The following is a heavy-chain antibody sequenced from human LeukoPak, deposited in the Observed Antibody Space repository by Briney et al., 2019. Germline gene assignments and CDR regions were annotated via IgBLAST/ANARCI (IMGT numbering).Heavy chain of an antibody. CDR1: GGSISSSSYH. CDR3: ARQRGKMRYFDFVALDY. Sequence: SETLSLTCTVSGGSISSSSYHWGWIRQPPGKGLEWIGTIYYGGSTYYNPSLKSRVTISIDTSNNQFFLKLNSVTAADTAVYYCARQRGKMRYFDFVALDYWGQGTLVTVSS. J-gene: IGHJ4*02. V-gene: IGHV4-39*01. CDR2: IYYGGST. D-gene: IGHD3-9*01.